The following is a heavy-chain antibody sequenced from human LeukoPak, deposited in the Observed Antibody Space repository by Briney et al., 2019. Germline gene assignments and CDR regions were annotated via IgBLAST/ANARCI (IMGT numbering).Heavy chain of an antibody. D-gene: IGHD2-15*01. J-gene: IGHJ4*02. CDR2: ISAHYGNT. CDR3: ARDFFHGHCSGLPCFLLDS. CDR1: GYTFSSYG. Sequence: GASVKVSCKASGYTFSSYGITWVRQAPGQGLEWRGWISAHYGNTNYEQKFQGRLTMTTDTSTNTAYMELRSLRPDDTAVYYCARDFFHGHCSGLPCFLLDSWGQGSLVAVSS. V-gene: IGHV1-18*01.